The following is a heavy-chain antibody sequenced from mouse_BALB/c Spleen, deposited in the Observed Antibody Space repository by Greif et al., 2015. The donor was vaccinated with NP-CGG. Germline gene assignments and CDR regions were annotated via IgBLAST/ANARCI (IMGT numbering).Heavy chain of an antibody. Sequence: VHVKQSGAELVKPGASVKLSCTASGFNIKDTYMHWVKQRPGQGLEWIGRIDPANGNTKYDPKFQGKATITADTSSNTAYLQLSSLTSEDTAVYYCARWDWYFDVWGAGTTVTVSS. V-gene: IGHV14-3*02. CDR1: GFNIKDTY. J-gene: IGHJ1*01. CDR3: ARWDWYFDV. CDR2: IDPANGNT.